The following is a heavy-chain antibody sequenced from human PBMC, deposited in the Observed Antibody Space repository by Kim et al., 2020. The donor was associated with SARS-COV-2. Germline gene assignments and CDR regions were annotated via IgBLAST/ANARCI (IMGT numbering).Heavy chain of an antibody. V-gene: IGHV3-21*01. Sequence: GGSLRLSCAVSGFTFSRYSMTWVRQAPGKGLEWVSSLSSSSTDILYTDSVKGRFTISRDNAKDSVFLQMNSLRDEDTGVYYCARGISTGWPPYNYYYGMDVWGQGTTVTVSS. D-gene: IGHD6-19*01. CDR2: LSSSSTDI. J-gene: IGHJ6*02. CDR1: GFTFSRYS. CDR3: ARGISTGWPPYNYYYGMDV.